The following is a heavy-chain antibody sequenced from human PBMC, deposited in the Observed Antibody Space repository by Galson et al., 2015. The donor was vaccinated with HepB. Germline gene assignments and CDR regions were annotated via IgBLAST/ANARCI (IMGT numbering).Heavy chain of an antibody. CDR2: INPNSGGT. CDR1: GYTFTGYY. V-gene: IGHV1-2*06. J-gene: IGHJ4*02. Sequence: SVKVSCKASGYTFTGYYMHWVRQAPGQGLEWMGRINPNSGGTNYAQKFQGRVTMTRDTSISTAYMELSRLRSDDTAVYYCARDLGGSYYDDYWGQGTLVTVSS. D-gene: IGHD1-26*01. CDR3: ARDLGGSYYDDY.